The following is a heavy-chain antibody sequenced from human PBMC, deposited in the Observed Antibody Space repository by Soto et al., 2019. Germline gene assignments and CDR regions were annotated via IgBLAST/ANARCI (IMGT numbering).Heavy chain of an antibody. D-gene: IGHD3-10*01. J-gene: IGHJ5*02. CDR2: ISGSGDST. CDR3: ANKFFSGSGSYRGWFDP. CDR1: GFTFSSYA. Sequence: GGSLKLSCAASGFTFSSYAMNWVRQAPGKGLEWVSIISGSGDSTYYADSVKGRFTISRDNTKNTLYLQMNSLRAEDTAVYYCANKFFSGSGSYRGWFDPWGQGTLVTVSS. V-gene: IGHV3-23*01.